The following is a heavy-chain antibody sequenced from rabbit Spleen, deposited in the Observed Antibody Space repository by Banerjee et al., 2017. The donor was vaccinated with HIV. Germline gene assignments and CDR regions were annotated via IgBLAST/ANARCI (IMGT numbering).Heavy chain of an antibody. J-gene: IGHJ4*01. Sequence: QQQLEESGGGLVKPGGTLTLTCTASGIDFSSYYYMWWVRQAPGKGLEWIACIYAGSSGSTYYASWAKGRFTISKTSSTTVTLQMTSLTAADTATYFCASAGTVYYLNLWGPGTLVTVS. D-gene: IGHD4-2*01. CDR1: GIDFSSYYY. V-gene: IGHV1S45*01. CDR3: ASAGTVYYLNL. CDR2: IYAGSSGST.